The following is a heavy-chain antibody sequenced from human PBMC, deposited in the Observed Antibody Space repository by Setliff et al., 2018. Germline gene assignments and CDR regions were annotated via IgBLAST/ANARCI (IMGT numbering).Heavy chain of an antibody. V-gene: IGHV1-69*06. CDR3: ARDSVTLGQLERRGGFRYYDMDV. CDR2: ITPIFETA. D-gene: IGHD1-1*01. Sequence: ASVKVACKASGGTLSGYAFSWVRQAPGQGLEWVGGITPIFETAHYAQKFQDRVTITADKSTSTVFMELNSLISEDTAVYFCARDSVTLGQLERRGGFRYYDMDVWGQGTTVTVSS. CDR1: GGTLSGYA. J-gene: IGHJ6*02.